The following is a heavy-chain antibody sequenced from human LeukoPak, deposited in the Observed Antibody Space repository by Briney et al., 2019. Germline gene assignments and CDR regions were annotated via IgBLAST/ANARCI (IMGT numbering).Heavy chain of an antibody. D-gene: IGHD1-26*01. V-gene: IGHV1-2*02. CDR3: ARGSTVGATESLGFDY. CDR1: VYTFTGYY. CDR2: INPNSRDT. Sequence: ASVKVSCKASVYTFTGYYIHWVRQAPGQALEWMGWINPNSRDTHYAQKFQCRVTMTRDTSISTAYMELSRLRSDDTAMYYCARGSTVGATESLGFDYWGQGNPVTVSS. J-gene: IGHJ4*02.